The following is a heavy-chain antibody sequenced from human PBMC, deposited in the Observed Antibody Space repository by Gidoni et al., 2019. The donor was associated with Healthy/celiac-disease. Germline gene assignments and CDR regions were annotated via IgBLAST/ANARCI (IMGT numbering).Heavy chain of an antibody. J-gene: IGHJ4*02. CDR2: ISWNSGSI. V-gene: IGHV3-9*01. Sequence: EVQLVESGGGLVQPGRSLRLSCAASGFTFDDYAMHWVRQAPGKGLEWVSGISWNSGSIGYADSVKGRFTISRDNAKNSLYLQMNSLRAEDTALYYCAKDRANIAWSGRGTFDYWGQGTLVTVSS. CDR3: AKDRANIAWSGRGTFDY. D-gene: IGHD3-3*01. CDR1: GFTFDDYA.